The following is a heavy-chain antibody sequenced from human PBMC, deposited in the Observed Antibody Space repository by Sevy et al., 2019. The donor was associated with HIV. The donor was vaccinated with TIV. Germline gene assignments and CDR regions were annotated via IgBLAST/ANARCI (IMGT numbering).Heavy chain of an antibody. V-gene: IGHV4-39*01. CDR3: ARNSTGQSFDY. D-gene: IGHD3-22*01. J-gene: IGHJ4*01. CDR1: GGSMSGSHYY. CDR2: VYYSGST. Sequence: SKTLSLTCTVSGGSMSGSHYYWGWIRRPPGKGLEWIGSVYYSGSTHYNPSLKSRVTISVDTSKSLLSLELTSVIATDTAVYYCARNSTGQSFDYWGHGTLVTVSS.